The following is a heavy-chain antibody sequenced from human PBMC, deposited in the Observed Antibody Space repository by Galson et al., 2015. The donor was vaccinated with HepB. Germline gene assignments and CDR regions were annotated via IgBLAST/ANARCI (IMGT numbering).Heavy chain of an antibody. Sequence: SLRLSCAASGFTFSSYAMHWVRQAPGKGLEWVAVISYDGSNKYYADSVKGRFTISRDNSKNTLYLQMNSLRAEDTAVYYCARDKGVVVTASYFDLWGRGTLVTVSS. J-gene: IGHJ2*01. D-gene: IGHD2-21*02. V-gene: IGHV3-30*04. CDR1: GFTFSSYA. CDR2: ISYDGSNK. CDR3: ARDKGVVVTASYFDL.